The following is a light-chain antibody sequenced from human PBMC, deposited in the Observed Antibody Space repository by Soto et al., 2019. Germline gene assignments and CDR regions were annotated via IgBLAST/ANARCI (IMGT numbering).Light chain of an antibody. Sequence: EIVLTQSPATLSLSLGARAPLSCRARQSVSSFLAWYQQQPGQAPRLLIYDASHRATGIPARFSGSGSGTDFTLTISSLQPDDFATYYCQQYNSYSWTFGQGTKVDIK. V-gene: IGKV3-11*01. CDR2: DAS. J-gene: IGKJ1*01. CDR3: QQYNSYSWT. CDR1: QSVSSF.